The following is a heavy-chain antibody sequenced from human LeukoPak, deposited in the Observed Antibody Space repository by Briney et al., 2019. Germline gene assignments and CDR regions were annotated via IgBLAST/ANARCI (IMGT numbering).Heavy chain of an antibody. D-gene: IGHD3-22*01. CDR3: AKALIGYYYDSSGLDFDY. CDR2: IWYDGSNK. CDR1: GFTFSSYG. J-gene: IGHJ4*02. Sequence: PGGSLRLSCAASGFTFSSYGMHWVRQAPGKGLEWVAVIWYDGSNKYYADSVKGRFTISRDNSKNTLYLQMNSLRAEDTAVYYCAKALIGYYYDSSGLDFDYWGQGTLVTVSS. V-gene: IGHV3-33*06.